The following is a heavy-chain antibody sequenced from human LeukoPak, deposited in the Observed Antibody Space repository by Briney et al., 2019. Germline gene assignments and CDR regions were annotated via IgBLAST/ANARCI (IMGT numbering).Heavy chain of an antibody. V-gene: IGHV3-20*04. D-gene: IGHD1-26*01. Sequence: PGGSLRLSCAASGFTFSSDAMSWVRQVECVSGFNWNGGSTGYADSMKGRITISRDNSKNSLYLQMNSLRAEDTALYYCAKDGSGSYRATGAFDIWGQGTMVTVSS. CDR3: AKDGSGSYRATGAFDI. CDR2: FNWNGGST. J-gene: IGHJ3*02. CDR1: GFTFSSDA.